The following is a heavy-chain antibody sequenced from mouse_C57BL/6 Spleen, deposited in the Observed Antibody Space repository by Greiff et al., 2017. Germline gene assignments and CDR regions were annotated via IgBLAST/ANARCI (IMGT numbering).Heavy chain of an antibody. CDR2: IDPSDSET. D-gene: IGHD1-1*01. CDR1: GYTFTSYW. V-gene: IGHV1-52*01. CDR3: ARGEDYGSILAY. J-gene: IGHJ3*01. Sequence: QVQLQQPGAELVRPGSSVKLSCKASGYTFTSYWMHWVKQRPIQGLEWIGNIDPSDSETHYNQKFKDKATLTVDKSSSTAYMQLSSLTSGDSAVYDCARGEDYGSILAYWGQGTLVTVSA.